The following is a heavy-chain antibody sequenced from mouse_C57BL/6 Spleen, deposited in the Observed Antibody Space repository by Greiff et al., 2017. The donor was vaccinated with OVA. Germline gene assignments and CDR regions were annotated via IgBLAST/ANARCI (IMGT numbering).Heavy chain of an antibody. J-gene: IGHJ3*01. D-gene: IGHD2-4*01. CDR3: TTGDYDYDSAWFAY. V-gene: IGHV14-1*01. Sequence: EVHLVESGAELVRPGASVKLSCTASGFNIKDYYMHWVKQRPEQGLEWIGRIDPEDGDTEYAPKFQGKATMTADTSSNTAYLQLSSLTSEDTAVYYCTTGDYDYDSAWFAYWGQGTLVTVSA. CDR2: IDPEDGDT. CDR1: GFNIKDYY.